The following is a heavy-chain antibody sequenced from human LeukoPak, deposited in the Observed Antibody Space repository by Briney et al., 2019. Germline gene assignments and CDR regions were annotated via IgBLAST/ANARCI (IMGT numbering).Heavy chain of an antibody. CDR1: GGSISSGGYY. V-gene: IGHV4-31*03. J-gene: IGHJ5*02. CDR3: ARSELRSGWFDP. Sequence: SETLSLTCTVSGGSISSGGYYWSWIRQHPGKGLEWIGYIYYSGSTYYNPSLKSRVTISVDTSKNQSSLKLSSVTAADTAVYYCARSELRSGWFDPWGQGTLVTVSS. D-gene: IGHD4-17*01. CDR2: IYYSGST.